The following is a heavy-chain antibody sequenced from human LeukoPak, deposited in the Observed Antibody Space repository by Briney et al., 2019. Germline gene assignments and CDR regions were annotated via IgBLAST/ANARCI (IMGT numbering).Heavy chain of an antibody. V-gene: IGHV4-34*01. CDR1: GGSFSGYY. D-gene: IGHD3-3*01. CDR3: ARAATYDFWSGYYLYFDY. Sequence: KPSETLSLTCAVYGGSFSGYYWSWIRQPPGKGLEWIGEINHSGSTNYNPSLKSRVTISVDTSKNQFSLKLSSVTAADTAVYYCARAATYDFWSGYYLYFDYWGQGTLVTVSS. J-gene: IGHJ4*02. CDR2: INHSGST.